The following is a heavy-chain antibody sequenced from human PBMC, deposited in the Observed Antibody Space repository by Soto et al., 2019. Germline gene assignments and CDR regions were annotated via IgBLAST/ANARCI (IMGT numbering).Heavy chain of an antibody. J-gene: IGHJ4*02. V-gene: IGHV4-30-2*01. D-gene: IGHD2-15*01. CDR2: IYHSGST. CDR3: ARHTPAISISDH. Sequence: SETLSLTCAVSGGSISSGGYSWSWIRQPPGKGLEWIGYIYHSGSTYYNPSLKSRVTISVDTSKNQFSLKLSSVTAADTAVYYCARHTPAISISDHWGQGTLVTVSS. CDR1: GGSISSGGYS.